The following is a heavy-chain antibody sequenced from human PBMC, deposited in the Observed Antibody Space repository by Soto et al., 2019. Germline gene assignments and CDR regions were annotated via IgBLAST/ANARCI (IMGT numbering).Heavy chain of an antibody. CDR3: ARRGSGSYYDY. Sequence: EVQLLESGGGLVQPGGSLRLSCAASGFTFSSYAMRWVRQAPVKGLEWVSAISGSGGSTYYADSVKGRFTISRDNSKNTLYLQMNSLRAEYTSVYYCARRGSGSYYDYWGHGSLVTVSS. J-gene: IGHJ4*01. CDR1: GFTFSSYA. V-gene: IGHV3-23*01. CDR2: ISGSGGST. D-gene: IGHD1-26*01.